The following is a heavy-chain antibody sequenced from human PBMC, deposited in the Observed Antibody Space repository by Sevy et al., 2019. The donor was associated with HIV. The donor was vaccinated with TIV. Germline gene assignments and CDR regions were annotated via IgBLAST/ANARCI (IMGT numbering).Heavy chain of an antibody. CDR2: ISYDGSNK. J-gene: IGHJ3*02. Sequence: GGSLRLSCAASGFTFSSYAMHWVRQAPGKGLEWVAVISYDGSNKYYADSVKGRFTISRDNSKNTLYLQMNSLRAEDRAVYYCARDGTGITMIVVVITDHDAFDIWGQGTMVTVS. CDR3: ARDGTGITMIVVVITDHDAFDI. CDR1: GFTFSSYA. D-gene: IGHD3-22*01. V-gene: IGHV3-30-3*01.